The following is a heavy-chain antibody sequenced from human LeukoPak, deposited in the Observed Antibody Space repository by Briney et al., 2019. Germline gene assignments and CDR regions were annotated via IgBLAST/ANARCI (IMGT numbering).Heavy chain of an antibody. D-gene: IGHD6-19*01. CDR1: GFTFGDYV. Sequence: PGGSLRLSCAASGFTFGDYVMTWVRQAPGKGLEWVSTINVGGRTDYADSVKGRFTISRDNANNTLYLQMNSLRAEDTAVYYCAKGLVPAAIPGIAVAGEDYWGQGTLVTVSS. CDR2: INVGGRT. J-gene: IGHJ4*02. CDR3: AKGLVPAAIPGIAVAGEDY. V-gene: IGHV3-23*01.